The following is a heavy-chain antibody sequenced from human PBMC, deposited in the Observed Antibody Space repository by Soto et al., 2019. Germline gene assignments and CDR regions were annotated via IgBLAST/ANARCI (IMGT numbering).Heavy chain of an antibody. CDR1: GYTFTSYS. Sequence: QVQLVQSGAEVRKPGASVKVSCKASGYTFTSYSINWVRQAPGQGLEWMGWISDYNGKPYYAQEFQGRVTMTTDTSTSTAYMELRSLRSDDTAVYFCARGRSVVAGINHYYFYGMDVWGQGTAVTVSS. J-gene: IGHJ6*02. CDR2: ISDYNGKP. V-gene: IGHV1-18*04. D-gene: IGHD6-19*01. CDR3: ARGRSVVAGINHYYFYGMDV.